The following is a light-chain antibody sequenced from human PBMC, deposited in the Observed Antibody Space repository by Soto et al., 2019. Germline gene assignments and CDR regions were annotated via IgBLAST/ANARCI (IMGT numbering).Light chain of an antibody. V-gene: IGKV3-20*01. CDR1: QSLSGRY. Sequence: DTMLTQSPGTLALSPGEGATLSCRASQSLSGRYLAWYQQKPGQAPRLLIYGASTRATGIPDRFSGSGSGTDFTLTISRLVPEDLAVYYCQQYDSSPRTFGQGTKVEI. CDR3: QQYDSSPRT. J-gene: IGKJ1*01. CDR2: GAS.